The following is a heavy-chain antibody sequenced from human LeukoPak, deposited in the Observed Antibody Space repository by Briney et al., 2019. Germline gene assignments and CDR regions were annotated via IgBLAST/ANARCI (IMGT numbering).Heavy chain of an antibody. V-gene: IGHV3-30*18. CDR2: IAYDGSNK. CDR3: TKRWELTRGDDY. J-gene: IGHJ4*02. D-gene: IGHD1-26*01. CDR1: GFTFSRYG. Sequence: GGSLRLSCATSGFTFSRYGMHWVRQAPGKGLEWVAVIAYDGSNKYYADSVKGRFTISRDNSKNTVYLQMNSLRPEDTAVYYCTKRWELTRGDDYWGQGTLATVSS.